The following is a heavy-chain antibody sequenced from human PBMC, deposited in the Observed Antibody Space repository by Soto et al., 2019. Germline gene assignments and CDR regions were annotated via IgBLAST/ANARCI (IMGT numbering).Heavy chain of an antibody. Sequence: ASETLSLTCAVYGGSFSGHSWTWIRQSPGKGLEWIGDINHSGRVNYSPSLKSRVTISLDTSKNQFSLTLSAVTAADTAMYYCSTRAYDTNGYYRFDPWGQGPLVTVSS. CDR1: GGSFSGHS. CDR3: STRAYDTNGYYRFDP. CDR2: INHSGRV. J-gene: IGHJ5*01. D-gene: IGHD3-22*01. V-gene: IGHV4-34*01.